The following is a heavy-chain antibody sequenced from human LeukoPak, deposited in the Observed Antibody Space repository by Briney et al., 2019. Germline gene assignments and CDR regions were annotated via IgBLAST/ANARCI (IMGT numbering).Heavy chain of an antibody. Sequence: PAGSLRLSCAASGFTFSDYYMSWIRQAPGKGLEWVSYISSSGSTIYYADSVKGRFTISRDNAKNSLYLQMNSLRAEDTAVYYCARRRYCSSTSCYTSVQSYYYYGMDVWGQGTTVTVSS. D-gene: IGHD2-2*02. J-gene: IGHJ6*02. CDR3: ARRRYCSSTSCYTSVQSYYYYGMDV. V-gene: IGHV3-11*01. CDR2: ISSSGSTI. CDR1: GFTFSDYY.